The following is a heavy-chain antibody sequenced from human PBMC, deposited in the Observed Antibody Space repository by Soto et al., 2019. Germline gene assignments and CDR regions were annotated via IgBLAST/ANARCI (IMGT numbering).Heavy chain of an antibody. Sequence: GGSLRLSCAASGFTFSSYAMHWVRQAPGKGLEWVAVISYDGSNKYYADSVKGRFTISRDNSKNTLYLQMNSLRAEDTAVYYCARDYYGSGSYNNPYFDYWGQGTLVTVSS. V-gene: IGHV3-30-3*01. D-gene: IGHD3-10*01. J-gene: IGHJ4*02. CDR1: GFTFSSYA. CDR2: ISYDGSNK. CDR3: ARDYYGSGSYNNPYFDY.